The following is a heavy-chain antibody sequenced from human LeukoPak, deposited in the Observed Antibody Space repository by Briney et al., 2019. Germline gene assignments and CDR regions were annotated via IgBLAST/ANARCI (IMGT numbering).Heavy chain of an antibody. CDR3: ARGQRRHTDMAPSFDY. V-gene: IGHV3-30*04. J-gene: IGHJ4*02. D-gene: IGHD5-18*01. CDR2: ISYDGSNK. CDR1: GFTFSSYA. Sequence: GGSLRLSCAASGFTFSSYAMHWVRQAPGKGLEWVAVISYDGSNKYYADSMKGRFTISRDNSKNTLYLQMNSLSAEDTAVYYCARGQRRHTDMAPSFDYWGQGTLVTVSS.